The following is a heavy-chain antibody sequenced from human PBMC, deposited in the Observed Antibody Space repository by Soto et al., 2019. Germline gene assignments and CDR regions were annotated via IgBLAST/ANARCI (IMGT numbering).Heavy chain of an antibody. CDR3: ARGLEEWARPTVI. V-gene: IGHV3-74*01. J-gene: IGHJ3*02. D-gene: IGHD3-3*01. CDR2: INSDGSDT. Sequence: EVQLVESGGGLVQPGGSLRLSCVASGFTFSSPWMHWVRQSPGKGLVWVSRINSDGSDTTYAASVKGRFTISRDNAKNTLYLQMHSLRAEDRAVYYCARGLEEWARPTVIWGQGTLVTVSS. CDR1: GFTFSSPW.